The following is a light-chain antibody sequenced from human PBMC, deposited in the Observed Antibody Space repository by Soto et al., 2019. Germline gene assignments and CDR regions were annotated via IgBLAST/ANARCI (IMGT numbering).Light chain of an antibody. Sequence: DIQMTQSPSTLSASVGDRVTITCRASRRISSWLAWYQQQPGKAPKLLVYDASSLQSGVPSRFSGNGSGTDFTLTISRLQPEDLATYFCQQYTGYPLTFGQGTKVGIK. CDR2: DAS. J-gene: IGKJ2*01. V-gene: IGKV1-5*01. CDR1: RRISSW. CDR3: QQYTGYPLT.